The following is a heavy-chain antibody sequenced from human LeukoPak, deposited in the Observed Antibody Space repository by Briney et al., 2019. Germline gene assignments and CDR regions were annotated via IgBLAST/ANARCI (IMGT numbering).Heavy chain of an antibody. Sequence: PGGSLRLSCAASGFTFTSYWMHWVRQAPGKGLVWVSRINSDGSSTIYADSVKGRFTISRDNAKNTLYLQMNSLRAEDTAVYYCAREGIVGATSGYFEYWGQGTLVTVSS. D-gene: IGHD1-26*01. CDR1: GFTFTSYW. J-gene: IGHJ4*02. CDR2: INSDGSST. V-gene: IGHV3-74*01. CDR3: AREGIVGATSGYFEY.